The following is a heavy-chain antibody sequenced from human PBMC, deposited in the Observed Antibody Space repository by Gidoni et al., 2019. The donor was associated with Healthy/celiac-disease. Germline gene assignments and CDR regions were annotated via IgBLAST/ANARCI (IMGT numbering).Heavy chain of an antibody. V-gene: IGHV3-33*01. CDR1: GFNFSSYG. CDR3: ARERIAARPGGDYYYGMDV. D-gene: IGHD6-6*01. Sequence: QVQLVESGGGVVQPGRSLRLSCAASGFNFSSYGMHWVRQAPGKGLEWVVVIWYDGSNKYYADSVKGRFTISRDNSKNTLYLQMNSLRAEDTAVYYCARERIAARPGGDYYYGMDVWGQGTTVTVSS. J-gene: IGHJ6*02. CDR2: IWYDGSNK.